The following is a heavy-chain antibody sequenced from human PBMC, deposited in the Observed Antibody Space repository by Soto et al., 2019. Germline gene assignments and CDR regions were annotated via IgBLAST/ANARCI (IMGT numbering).Heavy chain of an antibody. J-gene: IGHJ3*02. CDR2: ISSSSTYI. Sequence: VQLVESGGGLVKPGGSLRLSCAASGFTFSSSDMTWVRQAPGKGLEWVSSISSSSTYIYYADSVKDRLNNSRDNSRNLLYLQMNSLRAEDTAVYYCRSTLATTDSSRPFDIWGQGTMVNVSS. D-gene: IGHD6-6*01. CDR1: GFTFSSSD. V-gene: IGHV3-21*02. CDR3: RSTLATTDSSRPFDI.